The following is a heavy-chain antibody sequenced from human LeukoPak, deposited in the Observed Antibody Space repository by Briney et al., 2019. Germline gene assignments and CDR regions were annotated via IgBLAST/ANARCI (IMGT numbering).Heavy chain of an antibody. Sequence: GGSLRLSCTASGFNFSSYAMTWVRKAPGKGLEWVANIREDGTEKNYVDSVKGRFTISRDNSKNTLYLQMNSLRAEDTAVYYCAELGITMIGGVWGKGTTVTISS. CDR3: AELGITMIGGV. J-gene: IGHJ6*04. V-gene: IGHV3-7*03. CDR1: GFNFSSYA. D-gene: IGHD3-10*02. CDR2: IREDGTEK.